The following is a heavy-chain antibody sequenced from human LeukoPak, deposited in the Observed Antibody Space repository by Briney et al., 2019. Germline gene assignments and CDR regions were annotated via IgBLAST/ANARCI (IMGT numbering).Heavy chain of an antibody. CDR2: IKQDGTEK. CDR3: ARNGERYYDSSASRPFDY. V-gene: IGHV3-7*01. Sequence: GGSLRLSCAASGFTFSSYAMSWVRQAPGKGLEWVANIKQDGTEKYYVDSVKGRFTISRDNAKNSLYLGMNSLRVDDAAIYYCARNGERYYDSSASRPFDYWGQGTLVTVSS. CDR1: GFTFSSYA. D-gene: IGHD3-22*01. J-gene: IGHJ4*02.